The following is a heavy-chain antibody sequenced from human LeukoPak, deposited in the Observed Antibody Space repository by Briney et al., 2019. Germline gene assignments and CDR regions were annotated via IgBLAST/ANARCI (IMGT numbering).Heavy chain of an antibody. D-gene: IGHD5-18*01. CDR2: NYWDDDK. CDR3: AHGQLTVMGYYFDY. CDR1: GFSLSTSGVG. Sequence: SGPTLVKPTQTLTLTCTFSGFSLSTSGVGVGWIRQPPGKALEWLALNYWDDDKRYSPSLKSRLTIPMDTSKNQVVLTMTNMDPVDTATYYCAHGQLTVMGYYFDYWGQGTLVTVSS. V-gene: IGHV2-5*02. J-gene: IGHJ4*02.